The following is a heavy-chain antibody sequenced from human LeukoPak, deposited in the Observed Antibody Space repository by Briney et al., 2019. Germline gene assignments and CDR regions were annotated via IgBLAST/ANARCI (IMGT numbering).Heavy chain of an antibody. V-gene: IGHV1-24*01. J-gene: IGHJ4*02. CDR2: FDPEEAKM. CDR1: GNSLSELS. CDR3: TTRSGDFWSGFVN. Sequence: GASVTVSCKFSGNSLSELSIQWVRQAPGKGLACMGGFDPEEAKMVYAQNFQGRVTMTEDTSTQTAYMELSGLTSDDTAVYYCTTRSGDFWSGFVNWGQGTLVTVSS. D-gene: IGHD3-3*01.